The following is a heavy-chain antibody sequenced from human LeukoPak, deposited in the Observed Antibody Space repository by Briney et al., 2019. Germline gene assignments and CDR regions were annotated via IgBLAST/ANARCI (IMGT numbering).Heavy chain of an antibody. CDR2: ISSNGGST. CDR3: VKDYDSSGYYSSCDY. J-gene: IGHJ4*02. D-gene: IGHD3-22*01. V-gene: IGHV3-64D*09. Sequence: GGALRLSCSASGFTFSNYAMHWVSQAPGKGLEYVSAISSNGGSTYYADSLKGRFTISRDNSKNTLYLQMSSLRAEDTAVYYCVKDYDSSGYYSSCDYWGQGTLVTVSS. CDR1: GFTFSNYA.